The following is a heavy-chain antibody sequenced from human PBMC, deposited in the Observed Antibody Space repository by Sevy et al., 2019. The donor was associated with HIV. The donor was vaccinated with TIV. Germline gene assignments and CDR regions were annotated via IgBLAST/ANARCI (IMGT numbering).Heavy chain of an antibody. CDR2: ISSRSDYI. CDR3: ARDGGSTDRGMDV. Sequence: GGSLRLSCAASGFTFSSYSMNWVRQAPGKGLEWVSSISSRSDYIFYADSMRGRITISRDDAKKSLHLEMNSLRVEDTAVYYCARDGGSTDRGMDVWGQGTTVIVSS. V-gene: IGHV3-21*01. J-gene: IGHJ6*02. D-gene: IGHD3-16*01. CDR1: GFTFSSYS.